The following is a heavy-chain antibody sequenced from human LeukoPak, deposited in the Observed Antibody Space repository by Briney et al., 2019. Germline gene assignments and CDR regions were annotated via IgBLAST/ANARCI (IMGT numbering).Heavy chain of an antibody. V-gene: IGHV3-23*01. Sequence: GGSLRLSCAVSGITLSNYGMTWVRQAPGKGLEWVAGISDSGGRTNYVDSVKGRFTISRDNPKNTLYLQMNSLRAEDTAVYYCARGVLRFLEWLSEYFDYWGQGTLVTVSS. CDR3: ARGVLRFLEWLSEYFDY. D-gene: IGHD3-3*01. CDR1: GITLSNYG. J-gene: IGHJ4*02. CDR2: ISDSGGRT.